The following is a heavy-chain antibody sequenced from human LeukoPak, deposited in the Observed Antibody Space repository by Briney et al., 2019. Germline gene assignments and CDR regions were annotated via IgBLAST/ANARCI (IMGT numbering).Heavy chain of an antibody. D-gene: IGHD2-8*01. J-gene: IGHJ6*03. CDR3: ANAGFRREVMVYAKYDIDV. CDR2: ISGSNGNT. Sequence: ASVKVSCKASSYTFTRYGISWVRQAPGQGLEWMGWISGSNGNTNYAQKFQGRVSMTADTSTSTAYMELRSLRPEDTAVYYCANAGFRREVMVYAKYDIDVWGKGTTVTVSS. CDR1: SYTFTRYG. V-gene: IGHV1-18*01.